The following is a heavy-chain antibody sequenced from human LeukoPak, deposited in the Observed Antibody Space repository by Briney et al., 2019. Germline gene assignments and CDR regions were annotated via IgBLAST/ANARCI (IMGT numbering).Heavy chain of an antibody. Sequence: GGSLRLSCAASGFTFSIYAMSWVRQAPGKGLKWVSVVSGGSDNTYYADSVKGRFTISRDNSKNTLYLQMNSLRAEDTAVYYCANTYYDTSGYPLHHWGQGTLVTVSS. V-gene: IGHV3-23*01. D-gene: IGHD3-22*01. CDR2: VSGGSDNT. CDR1: GFTFSIYA. J-gene: IGHJ5*02. CDR3: ANTYYDTSGYPLHH.